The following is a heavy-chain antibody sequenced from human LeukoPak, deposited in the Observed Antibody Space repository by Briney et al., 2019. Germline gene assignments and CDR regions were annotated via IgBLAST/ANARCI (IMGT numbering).Heavy chain of an antibody. CDR1: GFTFSTYT. D-gene: IGHD3-10*01. Sequence: GGSLRLSCAASGFTFSTYTINWVRQAPGKGLEWVSSLESGSGHKHYADSVQGRFTISRDNAKNSLFLQMNSLRVEDTAVYYCARGIYIYGSGSSFDYWGQGILVTVSS. CDR2: LESGSGHK. V-gene: IGHV3-21*01. J-gene: IGHJ4*02. CDR3: ARGIYIYGSGSSFDY.